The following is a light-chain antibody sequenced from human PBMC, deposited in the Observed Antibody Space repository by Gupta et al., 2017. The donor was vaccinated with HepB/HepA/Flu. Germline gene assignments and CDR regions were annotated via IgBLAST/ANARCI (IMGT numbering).Light chain of an antibody. J-gene: IGKJ1*01. CDR3: QQRSSTPWT. V-gene: IGKV1-39*01. CDR2: AAS. Sequence: DIQMTQSPSSLSASVGDRVTITCRASQSISSYLNWYQQKPGTAPKLLIYAASSLQSGVPSRFSGSGSGTDFTLTISSLQPEDFATYYCQQRSSTPWTFGQGTKVEIK. CDR1: QSISSY.